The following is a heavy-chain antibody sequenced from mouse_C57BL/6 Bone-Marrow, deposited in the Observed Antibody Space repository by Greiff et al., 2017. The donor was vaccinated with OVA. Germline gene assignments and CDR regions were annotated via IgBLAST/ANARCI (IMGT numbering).Heavy chain of an antibody. Sequence: VHVKQSGAELVRPGASVKLSCTASGFNIKDDYMHWVKQRPEQGLEWIGWIDPENGDTEYASKFQGKATITADTSSNTAYLQLSSLTSEDTAVYYCTFYGSSYPWFAYWGQGTLVTVSA. CDR3: TFYGSSYPWFAY. V-gene: IGHV14-4*01. CDR1: GFNIKDDY. D-gene: IGHD1-1*01. CDR2: IDPENGDT. J-gene: IGHJ3*01.